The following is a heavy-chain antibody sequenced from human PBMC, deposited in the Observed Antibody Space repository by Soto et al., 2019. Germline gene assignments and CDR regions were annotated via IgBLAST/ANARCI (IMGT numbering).Heavy chain of an antibody. J-gene: IGHJ4*02. CDR3: ASLYCSGDSCYWDY. D-gene: IGHD2-15*01. V-gene: IGHV4-59*01. CDR1: GGSISIYY. Sequence: SETLSLTCTDSGGSISIYYWSWIRQPPGKGLEWIGNIYNSGSTNYNPSLKSRVTVSVDTSRHQFSLKLSSVTAADTAMYYCASLYCSGDSCYWDYWGQGTLVTVSS. CDR2: IYNSGST.